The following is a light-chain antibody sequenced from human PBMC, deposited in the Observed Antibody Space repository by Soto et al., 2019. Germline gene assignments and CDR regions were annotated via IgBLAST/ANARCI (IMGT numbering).Light chain of an antibody. V-gene: IGLV2-14*01. J-gene: IGLJ1*01. CDR2: DVS. Sequence: QSALTQPASVSGSPGQSIAISCTGTSSDVGGYNYVSWYQQHPGKAPKLLIYDVSNRPSGVSNRFSGSKSGNTASLTISGLQTEDEADYYCISYTSSSTQYVFGTGTKLTVL. CDR1: SSDVGGYNY. CDR3: ISYTSSSTQYV.